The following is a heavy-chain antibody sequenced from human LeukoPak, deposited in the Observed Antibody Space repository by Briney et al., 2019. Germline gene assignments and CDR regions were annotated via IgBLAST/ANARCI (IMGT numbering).Heavy chain of an antibody. CDR1: GGTFSSYA. CDR2: IIPIFGTA. V-gene: IGHV1-69*06. J-gene: IGHJ4*02. Sequence: ASVKVSCKASGGTFSSYAISWVRQAPGQGLEWMGGIIPIFGTANYAQKFQGRVTITADKSTSTAYMELSSLRSEDTAVYYCARDMMYSGYDHFDYWGQGTLVTVSS. CDR3: ARDMMYSGYDHFDY. D-gene: IGHD5-12*01.